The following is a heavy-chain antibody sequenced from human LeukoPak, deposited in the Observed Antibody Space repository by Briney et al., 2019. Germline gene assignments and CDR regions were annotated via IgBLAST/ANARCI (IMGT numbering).Heavy chain of an antibody. CDR1: GFTFSSYA. D-gene: IGHD4-17*01. CDR2: INGSGGRT. J-gene: IGHJ4*02. Sequence: GGSLRLSCAASGFTFSSYAMSWVRQAPGKGLEWVSDINGSGGRTYYADSVKGRFTISRDNSDNTLYLQMNSLRAEDTAVFYCAKEIWPTVTTPGHTYFDYWGQGALVTVSS. V-gene: IGHV3-23*01. CDR3: AKEIWPTVTTPGHTYFDY.